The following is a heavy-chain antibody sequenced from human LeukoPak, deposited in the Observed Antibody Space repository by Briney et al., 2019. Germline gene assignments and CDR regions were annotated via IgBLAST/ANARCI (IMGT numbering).Heavy chain of an antibody. V-gene: IGHV3-33*01. D-gene: IGHD1-26*01. CDR2: IWYDGSNK. J-gene: IGHJ5*02. Sequence: GGSLRLSCAAPGFTFSSYGMHWVRQAPGKGLEWVAVIWYDGSNKYYADSVKGRFTISRDSSKNTLYLQVNSLRAEDTAVYYCARGGPVGGAFRRFDPWGQGTLVTVSS. CDR3: ARGGPVGGAFRRFDP. CDR1: GFTFSSYG.